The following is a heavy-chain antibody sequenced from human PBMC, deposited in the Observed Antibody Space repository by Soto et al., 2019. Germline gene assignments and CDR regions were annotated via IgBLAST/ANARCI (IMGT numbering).Heavy chain of an antibody. V-gene: IGHV3-33*01. CDR1: GFTFSSYG. J-gene: IGHJ5*02. D-gene: IGHD6-6*01. CDR3: ARAPFQYSNLVNWFDP. CDR2: IWYGGSNK. Sequence: QVQLVESGGGVVQPGRSLRLSCAASGFTFSSYGMHWVRQAPGKGLEWVAVIWYGGSNKYYADSVKGRFTISRDNSKNTLYLQMYSLRAEDTAVYYCARAPFQYSNLVNWFDPWGQGTLVTVSS.